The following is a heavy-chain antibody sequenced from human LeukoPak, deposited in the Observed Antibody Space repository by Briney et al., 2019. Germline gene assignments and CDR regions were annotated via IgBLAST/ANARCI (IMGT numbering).Heavy chain of an antibody. CDR1: GFTFSSYG. D-gene: IGHD1-26*01. V-gene: IGHV3-30*18. Sequence: GGSLRLSCAASGFTFSSYGMQWVRQAPGKGLEWVAVISYDGSNKYYADSVKGRFTITRDNSKNTLYLQMNSLRAEDTAVYYCAKSYPTVGRVFDYWGQGTLVTVSS. CDR3: AKSYPTVGRVFDY. CDR2: ISYDGSNK. J-gene: IGHJ4*02.